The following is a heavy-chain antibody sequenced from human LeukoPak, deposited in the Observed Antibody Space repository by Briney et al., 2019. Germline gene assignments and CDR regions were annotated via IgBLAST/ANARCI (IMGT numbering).Heavy chain of an antibody. D-gene: IGHD6-6*01. CDR2: ISYDGSNK. CDR3: AKDQGSSSSGDY. V-gene: IGHV3-30*18. J-gene: IGHJ4*02. CDR1: GFTFSSYG. Sequence: GGPLRLSCAASGFTFSSYGMHWVRQAPGKGLGWVAVISYDGSNKYYADSVKGRFTISRDNSKNTLYLQMNSLRAEDTAVYYCAKDQGSSSSGDYWGQGTLVTVSS.